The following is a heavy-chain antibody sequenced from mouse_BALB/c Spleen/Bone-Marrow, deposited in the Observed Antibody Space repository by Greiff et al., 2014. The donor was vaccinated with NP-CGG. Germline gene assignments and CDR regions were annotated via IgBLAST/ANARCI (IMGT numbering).Heavy chain of an antibody. Sequence: LQQSGSELVRPGASVKLSCKASGYTFTSYWMHWVKQRPGQGLEWIGNIYPGSGSTNYDEKFKSKATLTVDTSSSTAHMQLSSLISEDSAVYYCTRDYDWVPDYWGQGTTLTVSS. V-gene: IGHV1S22*01. J-gene: IGHJ2*01. D-gene: IGHD1-1*01. CDR2: IYPGSGST. CDR1: GYTFTSYW. CDR3: TRDYDWVPDY.